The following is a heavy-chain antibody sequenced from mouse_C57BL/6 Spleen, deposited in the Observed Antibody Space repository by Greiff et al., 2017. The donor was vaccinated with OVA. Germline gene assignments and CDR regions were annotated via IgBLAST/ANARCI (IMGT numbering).Heavy chain of an antibody. Sequence: QVQLQQPGAELVKPGASVKLSCKASGYTFTSYWMHWVKQRPGQGLEWIGMIHPNSGSTNYNEKFKSKATLTVDKSSSTAYMQLSSLTSEDSAVYYCAREGYYYGSELYAMDYWGQGTSVTVSS. V-gene: IGHV1-64*01. CDR1: GYTFTSYW. CDR2: IHPNSGST. CDR3: AREGYYYGSELYAMDY. J-gene: IGHJ4*01. D-gene: IGHD1-1*01.